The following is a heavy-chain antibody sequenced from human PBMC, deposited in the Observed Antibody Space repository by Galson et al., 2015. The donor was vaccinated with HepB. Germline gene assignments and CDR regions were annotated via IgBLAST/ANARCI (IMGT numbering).Heavy chain of an antibody. V-gene: IGHV4-30-4*01. CDR2: IYYSGST. J-gene: IGHJ4*02. D-gene: IGHD3-10*01. CDR3: ARFTYYYGSGSSDNFDY. CDR1: GGSISSGDYY. Sequence: TLSLTCTVSGGSISSGDYYWSWIRQPPGKGLEWIGYIYYSGSTYYNPSLKSRVTISVDTSKNQFSLKLSSVTAADTAVYYCARFTYYYGSGSSDNFDYWGQGTLVTVSS.